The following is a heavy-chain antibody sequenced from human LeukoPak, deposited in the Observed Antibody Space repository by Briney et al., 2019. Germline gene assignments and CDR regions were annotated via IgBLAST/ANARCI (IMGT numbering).Heavy chain of an antibody. CDR3: ARALGGEAC. CDR2: ISTLNGNT. CDR1: GYTFTDYG. Sequence: ASVKASCKASGYTFTDYGISWVRQAPGQGLEWMGWISTLNGNTNYAQKFQDRVTMTTDTSTSTAYMELRSLRSDDTAVYYCARALGGEACWGQGTLVTVSS. V-gene: IGHV1-18*01. D-gene: IGHD3-16*01. J-gene: IGHJ4*02.